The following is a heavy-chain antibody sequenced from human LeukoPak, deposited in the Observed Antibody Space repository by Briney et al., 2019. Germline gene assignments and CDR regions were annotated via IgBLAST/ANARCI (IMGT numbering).Heavy chain of an antibody. CDR2: INPSGGST. J-gene: IGHJ4*02. CDR1: GYTLTELS. CDR3: ARGNRIAAAGTPNY. Sequence: ASVKVSCKVSGYTLTELSMHWVRQAPGQGLEWMGIINPSGGSTSYAQKFQGRVTMTRDTSTSTVYMELSSLRSEDTAVYYCARGNRIAAAGTPNYWGQGTLVTVSS. D-gene: IGHD6-13*01. V-gene: IGHV1-46*01.